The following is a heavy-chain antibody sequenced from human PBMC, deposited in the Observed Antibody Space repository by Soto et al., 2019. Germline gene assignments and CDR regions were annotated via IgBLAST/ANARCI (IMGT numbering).Heavy chain of an antibody. CDR3: ARTSSSSGTYAFDI. V-gene: IGHV4-30-4*01. J-gene: IGHJ3*02. Sequence: QVQLQESGPGLVKPSQTLSLTCTVSGGSISSGDYYWSWIRQPPGKGLEWIGYIYYSGSTYYNPSLKRRVTISVDTSKNQFSLNLSSVTAADTAVYYCARTSSSSGTYAFDIWGQGTMVTVSS. CDR2: IYYSGST. D-gene: IGHD6-6*01. CDR1: GGSISSGDYY.